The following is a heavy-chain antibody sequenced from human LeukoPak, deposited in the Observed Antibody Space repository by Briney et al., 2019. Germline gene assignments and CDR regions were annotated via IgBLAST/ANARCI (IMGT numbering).Heavy chain of an antibody. Sequence: GGSLRLSCAASGFTFSSYWMSWVRQAPGKGLEWVSVIYSGGGTYYADSVKGRFTISRDNSKNTLYLQMNSLRPEDTSVYYCAEDQKLQPFHYWGQGTLVTVSS. CDR1: GFTFSSYW. CDR2: IYSGGGT. J-gene: IGHJ4*02. D-gene: IGHD2-15*01. CDR3: AEDQKLQPFHY. V-gene: IGHV3-66*02.